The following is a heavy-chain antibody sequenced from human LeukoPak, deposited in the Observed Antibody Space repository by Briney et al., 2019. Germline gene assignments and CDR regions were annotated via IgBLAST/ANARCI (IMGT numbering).Heavy chain of an antibody. CDR2: INHSGST. D-gene: IGHD1-14*01. Sequence: SETLSLTCAVYGGSFSGYYWSWIRQPPGKGLEWIGEINHSGSTNYNPSLKSRVTISVDTSKNQFSLKLSSVTAADTAVYYCARSASGITGTTGWGQRTLVTVSS. V-gene: IGHV4-34*01. J-gene: IGHJ4*02. CDR3: ARSASGITGTTG. CDR1: GGSFSGYY.